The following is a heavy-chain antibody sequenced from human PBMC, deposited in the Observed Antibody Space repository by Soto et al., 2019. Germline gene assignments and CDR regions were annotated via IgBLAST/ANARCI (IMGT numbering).Heavy chain of an antibody. J-gene: IGHJ4*02. V-gene: IGHV4-31*03. Sequence: QVHLQESGPGLVKPSQTLSLTCTVSGGSISSAAYYWAWIRQHTGKGLEYIGYFDYSGSTYYNPSLTRRVSISGDTSKYQFSLKLSSVTAAHTAVYYCAREDGRSSLDYWGQGTLVTVSS. CDR2: FDYSGST. CDR1: GGSISSAAYY. D-gene: IGHD6-6*01. CDR3: AREDGRSSLDY.